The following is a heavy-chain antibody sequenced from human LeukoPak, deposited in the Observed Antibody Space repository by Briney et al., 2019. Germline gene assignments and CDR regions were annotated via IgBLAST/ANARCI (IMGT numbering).Heavy chain of an antibody. D-gene: IGHD3-10*01. Sequence: PSETLSLTCTVTGGSISGYYWNWIRQPPGGGLEWIGYIYYDGNAKYSPSVKSQVTISVDMSKNQVSLRLSSETADDTAVYYCARDQGISSDLDAFDIWGQGTMVTVSS. V-gene: IGHV4-59*01. CDR2: IYYDGNA. J-gene: IGHJ3*02. CDR3: ARDQGISSDLDAFDI. CDR1: GGSISGYY.